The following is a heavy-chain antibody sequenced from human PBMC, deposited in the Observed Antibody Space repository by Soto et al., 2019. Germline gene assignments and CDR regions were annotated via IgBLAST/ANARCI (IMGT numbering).Heavy chain of an antibody. CDR2: ISGSGGST. CDR1: GFTFSSYA. Sequence: HPGGSLRLSCAASGFTFSSYAMSWVRQAPGKGLEWVSAISGSGGSTYYADSVKGRFTISRDNSKNTLYLQMNSLRAEDTAVYYCAKALLRLGELSIFDYWGQGTLVTVSS. J-gene: IGHJ4*02. CDR3: AKALLRLGELSIFDY. D-gene: IGHD3-16*02. V-gene: IGHV3-23*01.